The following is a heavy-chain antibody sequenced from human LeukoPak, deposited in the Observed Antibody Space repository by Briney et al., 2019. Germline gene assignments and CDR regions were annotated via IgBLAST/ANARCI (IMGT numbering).Heavy chain of an antibody. CDR1: GYTFTSYY. Sequence: GASVKVSCKASGYTFTSYYMHWVRQAPGQGLEWMGWISTKGNTNYAQNLQGRVTLTTDTSTNTAYMELMSLRSDDTAMYYCAKCLRGGSSATCYDAFDIWGQGTMVTVSS. D-gene: IGHD2-2*01. CDR2: ISTKGNT. CDR3: AKCLRGGSSATCYDAFDI. J-gene: IGHJ3*02. V-gene: IGHV1-18*04.